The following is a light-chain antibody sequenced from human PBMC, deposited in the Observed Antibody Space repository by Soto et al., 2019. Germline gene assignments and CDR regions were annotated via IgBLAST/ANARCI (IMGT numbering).Light chain of an antibody. Sequence: EIVWTQSQGTLSLSPGVRASLSCRASQSVSSRFVAWYPQKPGQAPRLLMYGASNRATGIPDRFSGTGSGTDFTLTISRLEPEDFAVYYCQQYGSSPYTFGLGTKLEIK. CDR3: QQYGSSPYT. CDR2: GAS. CDR1: QSVSSRF. J-gene: IGKJ2*01. V-gene: IGKV3-20*01.